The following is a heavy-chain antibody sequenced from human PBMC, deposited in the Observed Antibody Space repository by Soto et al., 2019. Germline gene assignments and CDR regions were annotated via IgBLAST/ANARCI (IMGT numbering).Heavy chain of an antibody. V-gene: IGHV1-24*01. J-gene: IGHJ5*02. CDR2: FDTEDGET. CDR1: GYTLTELS. CDR3: AVSRRGLLGYCSSTSCYKFLNWFDP. Sequence: VASVKVSCKVSGYTLTELSMHWVRQAPGKGLEWMGGFDTEDGETIYAQKFQGRVTMTEDTSTDTAYMELSSLRSEDTAVYYCAVSRRGLLGYCSSTSCYKFLNWFDPWGQGTLVTVSS. D-gene: IGHD2-2*02.